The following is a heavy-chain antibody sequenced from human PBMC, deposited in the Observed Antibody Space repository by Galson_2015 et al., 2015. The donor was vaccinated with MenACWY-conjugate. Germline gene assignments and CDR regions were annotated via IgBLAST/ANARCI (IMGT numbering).Heavy chain of an antibody. CDR1: GYTFTSYY. CDR3: ARGGMGSSYYYYYGMDV. Sequence: SVKVSCKASGYTFTSYYMHWVRQAPGQGFEWMGIINPSGGSTTYAQKFQGRVTMTRDTSTSTVYMELSSLRSEDTAVYYCARGGMGSSYYYYYGMDVWGQGTTVTVSS. CDR2: INPSGGST. D-gene: IGHD2-15*01. V-gene: IGHV1-46*01. J-gene: IGHJ6*02.